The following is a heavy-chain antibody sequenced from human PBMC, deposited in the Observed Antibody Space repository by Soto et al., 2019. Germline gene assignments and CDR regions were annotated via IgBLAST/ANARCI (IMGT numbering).Heavy chain of an antibody. D-gene: IGHD6-6*01. CDR3: AKGGESSSWYYYGMDV. CDR2: ISYDGSNK. Sequence: QVQLVESGGGVVQPGRSLRLSCAASGFTFSSYGMHWVRQAPGKGLEWVAVISYDGSNKYYADSVKGRFTISRDNSKNTLYLQMNSLRAEDTAVYYCAKGGESSSWYYYGMDVWGQGTTVTVSS. J-gene: IGHJ6*02. CDR1: GFTFSSYG. V-gene: IGHV3-30*18.